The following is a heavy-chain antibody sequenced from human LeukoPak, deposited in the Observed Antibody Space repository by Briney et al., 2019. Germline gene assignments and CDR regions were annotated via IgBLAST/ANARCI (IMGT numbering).Heavy chain of an antibody. CDR1: GGTFSSYA. D-gene: IGHD2-2*01. CDR3: ATGGRRWRYCSSTSCLDAFDI. Sequence: SVKVSCKASGGTFSSYAISWVRQAPGQGLEWMGGIIPIFGTAIYAQKFQGRVTMTEDTSTDTAYMELSSLRSEDTAVYYCATGGRRWRYCSSTSCLDAFDIWGQGTMVTVSS. CDR2: IIPIFGTA. V-gene: IGHV1-69*06. J-gene: IGHJ3*02.